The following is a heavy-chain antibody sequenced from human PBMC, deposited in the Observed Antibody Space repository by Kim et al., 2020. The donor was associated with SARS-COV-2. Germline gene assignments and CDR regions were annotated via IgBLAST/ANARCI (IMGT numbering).Heavy chain of an antibody. CDR1: GFTFDDYA. CDR2: ISWNSGSI. V-gene: IGHV3-9*01. D-gene: IGHD6-19*01. CDR3: AKDTNDGYSSGEHDAFDI. J-gene: IGHJ3*02. Sequence: GGSLRLSCAASGFTFDDYAMHWVRQAPGKGLEWVSGISWNSGSIGYADSVKGRFTISRDNAKNSLYLQMNSLRAEDTALYYCAKDTNDGYSSGEHDAFDIWGQGTMVTVSS.